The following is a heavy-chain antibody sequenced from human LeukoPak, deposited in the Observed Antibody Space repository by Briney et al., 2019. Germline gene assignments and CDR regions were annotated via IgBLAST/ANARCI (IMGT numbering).Heavy chain of an antibody. CDR3: VRWGPRGLIVTRPCP. CDR2: IYPADSDT. D-gene: IGHD3-10*01. V-gene: IGHV5-51*01. J-gene: IGHJ5*02. Sequence: GESLDISFKASGYSFASNLIGWVRQMPGKGLEWMGIIYPADSDTRYGPSFEGQVTISADTSISTAYLQWSSLKASDTAMYYCVRWGPRGLIVTRPCPWGQGTLVTVSS. CDR1: GYSFASNL.